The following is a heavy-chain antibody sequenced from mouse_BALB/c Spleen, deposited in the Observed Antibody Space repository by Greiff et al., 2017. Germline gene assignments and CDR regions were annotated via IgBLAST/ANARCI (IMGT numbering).Heavy chain of an antibody. D-gene: IGHD2-14*01. V-gene: IGHV5-6-3*01. CDR2: INSNGGST. Sequence: EVKLMESGGGLVQPGGSLKLSCAASGFTFSSYGMSWVRQTPDKRLELVATINSNGGSTYYPDSVKGRFTISRDNAKNTLYLQMSSLKSEDTAMYYCARGGGYDVGAMDYWGQGTSVTVSS. J-gene: IGHJ4*01. CDR3: ARGGGYDVGAMDY. CDR1: GFTFSSYG.